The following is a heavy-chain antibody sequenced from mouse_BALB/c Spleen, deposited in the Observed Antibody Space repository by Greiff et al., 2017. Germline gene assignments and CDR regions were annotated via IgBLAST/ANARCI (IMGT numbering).Heavy chain of an antibody. Sequence: EVQLQESGAELVKPGASVKLSCTASGFNIKDTYMHWVKQRPEQGLEWIGRIDPANGNTKYDPKFQGKATITADTSSNTAYLQLSSLTSEDTAVYYCARYDYDEGFDYWGQGTTLTVSA. CDR2: IDPANGNT. V-gene: IGHV14-3*02. D-gene: IGHD2-4*01. CDR1: GFNIKDTY. CDR3: ARYDYDEGFDY. J-gene: IGHJ2*01.